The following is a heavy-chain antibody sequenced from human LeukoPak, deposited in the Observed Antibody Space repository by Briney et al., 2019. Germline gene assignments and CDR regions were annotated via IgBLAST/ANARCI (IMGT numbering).Heavy chain of an antibody. CDR2: IYHSGST. J-gene: IGHJ4*02. CDR3: ARGGGYASPIGY. D-gene: IGHD5-12*01. CDR1: GGSISSSSYY. Sequence: SETLSLTCSVSGGSISSSSYYWGWIRQPPGKGLEWIGSIYHSGSTNYNPSLKSRVTISVDTSKNQFSLKLSSVTAADTAVYYCARGGGYASPIGYWGQGALVTVSS. V-gene: IGHV4-39*07.